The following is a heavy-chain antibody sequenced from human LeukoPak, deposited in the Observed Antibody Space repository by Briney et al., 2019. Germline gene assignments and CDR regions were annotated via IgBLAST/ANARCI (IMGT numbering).Heavy chain of an antibody. J-gene: IGHJ4*02. CDR2: ISWNSGSI. D-gene: IGHD1-26*01. Sequence: GGSLRLSCAASGFTFDDYAMHWVRQAPGKGLEWVSGISWNSGSIGYADSVKGRFTISRDNSKNTLYLQMNSLRAEDTALYYCAKEERVGVTPPYFDYWGQGTLVTVSS. CDR3: AKEERVGVTPPYFDY. CDR1: GFTFDDYA. V-gene: IGHV3-9*01.